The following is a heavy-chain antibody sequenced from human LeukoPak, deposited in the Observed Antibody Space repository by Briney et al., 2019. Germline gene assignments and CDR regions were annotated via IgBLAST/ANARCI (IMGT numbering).Heavy chain of an antibody. CDR1: GFTFRQYA. V-gene: IGHV3-23*01. D-gene: IGHD3-10*01. CDR2: ISGGGDDT. J-gene: IGHJ6*02. CDR3: VRDYYGSGTYQGNYYYGMDV. Sequence: PGGSLRLSCAASGFTFRQYAMSWVRQAPGKGLEWVSGISGGGDDTYYTDSVKGRFTISRDNSNNTMYLQMNNLRSEDTAVYFCVRDYYGSGTYQGNYYYGMDVWGHGTTVTVSS.